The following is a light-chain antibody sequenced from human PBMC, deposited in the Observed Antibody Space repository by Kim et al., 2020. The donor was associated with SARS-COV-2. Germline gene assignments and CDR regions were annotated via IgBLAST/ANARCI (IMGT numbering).Light chain of an antibody. CDR2: YDS. CDR1: NIGSKS. V-gene: IGLV3-21*04. J-gene: IGLJ1*01. CDR3: QVWDSSLGV. Sequence: SYELTQPPSVSVAPGKTARITCGGNNIGSKSVHWYQQKPGQAPVLVIYYDSDRPSGIPERFSGSNSGNTATLTISRVEAGDEADYYCQVWDSSLGVFGT.